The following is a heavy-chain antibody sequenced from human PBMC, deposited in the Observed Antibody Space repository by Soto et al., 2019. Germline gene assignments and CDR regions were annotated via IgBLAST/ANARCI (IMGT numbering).Heavy chain of an antibody. D-gene: IGHD3-10*01. J-gene: IGHJ3*01. CDR2: IKSKAAGGAI. Sequence: EVQMVESGGGLVKPGGSLRLSCAVSGFSFRDAWMNWVRQAPGKGLEWVGRIKSKAAGGAIDYAAPVKDRFTISRDDSQGTLYLQINSPKTQDTAMYYCTTDGSFGGLVVAFHLWGQGKRLSLSS. CDR3: TTDGSFGGLVVAFHL. V-gene: IGHV3-15*07. CDR1: GFSFRDAW.